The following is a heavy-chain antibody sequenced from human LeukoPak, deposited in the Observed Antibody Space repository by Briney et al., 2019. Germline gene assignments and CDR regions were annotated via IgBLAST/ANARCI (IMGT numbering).Heavy chain of an antibody. Sequence: ASVKDSCKASGYTFTGYYMHWLRQAPGQGLEWKGWISTNSGGTDYAQKFQGRVTMTRDTSVTTAYMELSRLRSDDTAVYYCARLSGSGSFYDYWGQGTLVTVSS. D-gene: IGHD3-10*01. CDR3: ARLSGSGSFYDY. J-gene: IGHJ4*02. CDR2: ISTNSGGT. CDR1: GYTFTGYY. V-gene: IGHV1-2*02.